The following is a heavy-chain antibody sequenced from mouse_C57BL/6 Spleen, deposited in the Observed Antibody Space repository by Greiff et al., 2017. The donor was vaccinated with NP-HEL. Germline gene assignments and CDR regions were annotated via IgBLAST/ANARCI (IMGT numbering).Heavy chain of an antibody. J-gene: IGHJ4*01. CDR3: ARWLTTVVATTDYAMDY. V-gene: IGHV1-52*01. D-gene: IGHD1-1*01. CDR1: GYTFTSYW. CDR2: IDPSDSET. Sequence: QVQLQQPGAELVRPGSSVKLSCKASGYTFTSYWMHWVKQRPIQGLEWIGNIDPSDSETHYNQKFKDKATLTVDKSSSTAYMQLSSLTSEDSAVYYGARWLTTVVATTDYAMDYWGQGTSVTVSS.